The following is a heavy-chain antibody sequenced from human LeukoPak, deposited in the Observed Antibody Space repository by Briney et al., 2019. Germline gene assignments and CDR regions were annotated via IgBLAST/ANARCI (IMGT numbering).Heavy chain of an antibody. Sequence: GASVKVSCKASGYTFTGYYMHWVRQAPGQGLEWMGWINPNSGGTNYAQKFQGRVTMTRDTSISTAYMELSRLRSDDTAVYYCARGSSSGWVRDHYYFDYWGQGTLVTVSS. J-gene: IGHJ4*02. CDR2: INPNSGGT. CDR3: ARGSSSGWVRDHYYFDY. D-gene: IGHD6-19*01. CDR1: GYTFTGYY. V-gene: IGHV1-2*02.